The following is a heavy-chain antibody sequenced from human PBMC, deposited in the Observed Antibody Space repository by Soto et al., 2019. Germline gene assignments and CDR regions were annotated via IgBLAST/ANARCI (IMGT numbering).Heavy chain of an antibody. J-gene: IGHJ4*02. D-gene: IGHD2-15*01. CDR3: ARRYCSGGSCYPDY. CDR2: IYYSGST. V-gene: IGHV4-61*01. Sequence: PSETLSLTCTVSGGSVSSGSYYWSWIRQPPGKGLEWIGYIYYSGSTNYNPSLKSRVTISVDSSKNQFSLKLSSVTAADTAVYYCARRYCSGGSCYPDYWGQGTLVTVSS. CDR1: GGSVSSGSYY.